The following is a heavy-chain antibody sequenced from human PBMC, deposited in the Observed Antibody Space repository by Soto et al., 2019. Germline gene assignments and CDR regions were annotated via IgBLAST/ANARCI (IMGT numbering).Heavy chain of an antibody. CDR1: GFTFSSYA. D-gene: IGHD3-9*01. Sequence: GGSLRLSCAASGFTFSSYAMSWVRQAPGKGLEWVSAISGSGGSTYYADSVKGRFTISRDNSKNTLYLQMNSLRAEDTAVYYCAKDFPLDRYFDWLTPLFDYWGQGTLVTVSS. CDR2: ISGSGGST. J-gene: IGHJ4*02. CDR3: AKDFPLDRYFDWLTPLFDY. V-gene: IGHV3-23*01.